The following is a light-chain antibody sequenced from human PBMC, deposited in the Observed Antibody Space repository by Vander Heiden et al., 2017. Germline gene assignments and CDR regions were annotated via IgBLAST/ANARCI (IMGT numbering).Light chain of an antibody. CDR2: AAS. Sequence: DIQMTQSPSSLSASVGDRVTITCRASQSISSYLNWYQQKPGKAPKLLIYAASSLQSGVPSRFSGSGSGTDFTLTISRLQPEDFATYYCQQRDSTLFTFGQGTKVDIK. CDR1: QSISSY. CDR3: QQRDSTLFT. V-gene: IGKV1-39*01. J-gene: IGKJ2*01.